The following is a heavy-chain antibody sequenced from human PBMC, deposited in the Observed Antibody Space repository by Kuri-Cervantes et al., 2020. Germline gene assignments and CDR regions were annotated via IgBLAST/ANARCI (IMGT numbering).Heavy chain of an antibody. CDR3: ARAFFDSLRPRFDY. Sequence: SETLSLTCAVYGGSFSGYYWSWIRQPPGKGLEWIGEINHSGSTNYNPSLKSRVTMSVDTSKNQLSLELSSVTAADTAMYYCARAFFDSLRPRFDYWGQGILVTVSS. D-gene: IGHD3-9*01. CDR1: GGSFSGYY. J-gene: IGHJ4*02. V-gene: IGHV4-34*01. CDR2: INHSGST.